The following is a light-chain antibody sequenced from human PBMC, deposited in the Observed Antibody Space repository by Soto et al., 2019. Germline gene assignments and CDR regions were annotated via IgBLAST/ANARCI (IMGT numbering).Light chain of an antibody. CDR2: DVS. Sequence: QSALTQPASVSGSPGQSITISCTGTSSDVGGYNYVSWYQQHPGKAPKLMIYDVSNRPSGVSNRFSDSKSGNTASLNISGLQAEDEADYYCSSYTSSCPLYVFGTGTKLTVL. CDR3: SSYTSSCPLYV. CDR1: SSDVGGYNY. J-gene: IGLJ1*01. V-gene: IGLV2-14*01.